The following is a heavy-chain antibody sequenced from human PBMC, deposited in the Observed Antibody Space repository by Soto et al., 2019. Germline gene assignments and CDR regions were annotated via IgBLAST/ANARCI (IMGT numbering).Heavy chain of an antibody. V-gene: IGHV1-2*02. J-gene: IGHJ5*02. CDR3: ARERDFVRPRNWLHP. Sequence: ASVKVSCKASGYTFTGHYIHWVRQAPGQGLEWMGWINPNTGATKYSQKFQGRVTMTRDTSITTAFMDLNRLTYEDTAVFLCARERDFVRPRNWLHPCGQGTLLTVSS. CDR1: GYTFTGHY. D-gene: IGHD6-6*01. CDR2: INPNTGAT.